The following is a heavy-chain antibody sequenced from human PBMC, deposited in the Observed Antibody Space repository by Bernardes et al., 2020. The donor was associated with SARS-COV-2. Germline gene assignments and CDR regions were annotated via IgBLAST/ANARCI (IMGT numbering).Heavy chain of an antibody. CDR3: ARDFGLGTEYYHFDS. D-gene: IGHD7-27*01. J-gene: IGHJ4*02. CDR1: GFTFSSYW. V-gene: IGHV3-7*01. CDR2: IRRDGNEK. Sequence: GGSLRLSCAGSGFTFSSYWMSWVRQAPGKGLEWVANIRRDGNEKKYVDSVEGRFIIFRDNAKNSMYLQMNNLRAEDTAVYYCARDFGLGTEYYHFDSWGQGTLVTVSS.